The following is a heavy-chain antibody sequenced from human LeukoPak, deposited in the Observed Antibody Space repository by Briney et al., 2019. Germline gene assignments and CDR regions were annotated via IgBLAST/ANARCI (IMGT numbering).Heavy chain of an antibody. V-gene: IGHV3-21*01. D-gene: IGHD4-17*01. J-gene: IGHJ4*02. CDR2: ISSSSSYI. CDR1: GFTFSSHT. CDR3: ARVAVTIPYDY. Sequence: GGSLRLSCAASGFTFSSHTMSWVRQAPGKGLEWVSSISSSSSYIYYADSVKGRFTISRDNAKNSLYLQMNSLRAEDTAVYYCARVAVTIPYDYWGQGTLVTVSS.